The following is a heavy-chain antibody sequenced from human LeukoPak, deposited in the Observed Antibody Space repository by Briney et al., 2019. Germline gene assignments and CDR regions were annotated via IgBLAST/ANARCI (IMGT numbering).Heavy chain of an antibody. Sequence: PSETLSLTCSVSGGSISAYYWSWVRHRAGKGLEWIGRIYTSGSTNYNPSLKSRVTMSVDTSKNQFSLKLSSVTAADTAVYYCACSISEELWSSFDYWGQGTLVTVSS. CDR3: ACSISEELWSSFDY. J-gene: IGHJ4*02. D-gene: IGHD5-18*01. V-gene: IGHV4-4*07. CDR1: GGSISAYY. CDR2: IYTSGST.